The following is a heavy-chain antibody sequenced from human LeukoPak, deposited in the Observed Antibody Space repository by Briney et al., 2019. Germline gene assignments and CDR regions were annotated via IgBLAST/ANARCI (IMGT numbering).Heavy chain of an antibody. CDR1: GFTFSSYW. V-gene: IGHV3-74*01. D-gene: IGHD3-3*01. CDR2: INSDGSST. CDR3: ARESKSGDFWSGYYPDY. Sequence: PGGSLRLSCAASGFTFSSYWMHWVRQAPGKGLVWVSRINSDGSSTSYADSVKGRFTISRDNSKNTLYLQMNSLRAEDTAVYYCARESKSGDFWSGYYPDYWGQGTLVTVSS. J-gene: IGHJ4*02.